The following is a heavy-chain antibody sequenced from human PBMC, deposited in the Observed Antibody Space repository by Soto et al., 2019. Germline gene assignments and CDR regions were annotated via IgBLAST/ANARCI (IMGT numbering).Heavy chain of an antibody. D-gene: IGHD3-9*01. V-gene: IGHV4-34*01. J-gene: IGHJ6*02. CDR1: GGSFSGYY. CDR3: ARGRGYDILTGYYYYYGMDV. CDR2: INHSGST. Sequence: SETLSLTCAVYGGSFSGYYWSWIRQPPGKGLEWIGEINHSGSTNYNPSLKSRVTISVDTSKNQFSLKLSSVSAADTAVYYCARGRGYDILTGYYYYYGMDVWGQGTTVTVSS.